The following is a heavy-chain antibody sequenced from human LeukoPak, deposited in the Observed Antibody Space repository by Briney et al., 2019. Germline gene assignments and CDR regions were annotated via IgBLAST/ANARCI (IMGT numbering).Heavy chain of an antibody. D-gene: IGHD5-12*01. J-gene: IGHJ4*02. CDR3: ANANGYSGYVYGDYFDY. CDR1: GFTFSSYA. V-gene: IGHV3-23*01. CDR2: ISGSGGST. Sequence: GGSLRLSCAASGFTFSSYAMSWVRQAPGKGLEWVSAISGSGGSTYYADSVKGRFTISRDNSKNTLYLQMNSLRAEDTAVHYCANANGYSGYVYGDYFDYWGQGTLVTVSS.